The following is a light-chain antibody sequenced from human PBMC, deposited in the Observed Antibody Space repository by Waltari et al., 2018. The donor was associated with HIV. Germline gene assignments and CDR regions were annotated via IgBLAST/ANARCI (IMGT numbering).Light chain of an antibody. V-gene: IGLV8-61*01. CDR2: ATN. Sequence: QTVVTQEPSLSVSPGGPITLTCGLNSGSVSTSYYPSWYQQSPGQAPRTLVDATNTRSSGVPDRFSGTILGNKAALTITGAQADDDSAFYCVLYMGSGIPMFGGGTKLTVL. J-gene: IGLJ3*02. CDR3: VLYMGSGIPM. CDR1: SGSVSTSYY.